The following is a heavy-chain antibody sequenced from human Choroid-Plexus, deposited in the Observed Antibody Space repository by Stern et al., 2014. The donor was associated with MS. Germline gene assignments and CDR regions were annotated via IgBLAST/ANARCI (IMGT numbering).Heavy chain of an antibody. CDR2: VSYDGSNK. CDR3: AKDRQYLTYFFGH. CDR1: GFIFGSCA. V-gene: IGHV3-30*18. J-gene: IGHJ5*02. D-gene: IGHD2/OR15-2a*01. Sequence: VQLVESGGGVVQPGRPLRLSCVASGFIFGSCAMHWVRQAPGKGLEWVAGVSYDGSNKYYADSVKGRFTISRDNSQNTLYMQMSSLRPEDTAVYYCAKDRQYLTYFFGHWGQGSMVTVSS.